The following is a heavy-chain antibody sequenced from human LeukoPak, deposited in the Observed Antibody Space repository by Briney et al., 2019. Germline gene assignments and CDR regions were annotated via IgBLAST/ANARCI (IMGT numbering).Heavy chain of an antibody. V-gene: IGHV4-39*07. Sequence: SETLSLTCTVSGGSLSSSSYYWGWIRQPPGTGLEWIGRIYSSGGTDYNPSLKSRVTMSVDTSKNQFSLNLRSVTAADTAVYYCARGIAAASERAFDIWGQGTMVTVSS. D-gene: IGHD6-13*01. CDR1: GGSLSSSSYY. J-gene: IGHJ3*02. CDR2: IYSSGGT. CDR3: ARGIAAASERAFDI.